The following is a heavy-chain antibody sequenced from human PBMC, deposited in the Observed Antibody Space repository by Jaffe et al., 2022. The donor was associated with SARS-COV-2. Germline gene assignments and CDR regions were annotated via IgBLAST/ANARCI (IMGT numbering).Heavy chain of an antibody. V-gene: IGHV4-61*02. CDR1: GGSISSGSYY. CDR3: ARAGSYMDV. Sequence: QVQLQESGPGLVKPSQTLSLTCTVSGGSISSGSYYWSWIRQPAGKGLEWIGRIYTSGSTNYNPSLKSRVTISVDTSKNQFSLKLSSVTAADTAVYYCARAGSYMDVWGQGTTVTVSS. CDR2: IYTSGST. D-gene: IGHD3-10*01. J-gene: IGHJ6*02.